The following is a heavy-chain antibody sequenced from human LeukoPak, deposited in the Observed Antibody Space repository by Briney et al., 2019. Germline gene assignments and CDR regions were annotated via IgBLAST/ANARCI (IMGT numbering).Heavy chain of an antibody. V-gene: IGHV3-33*01. Sequence: GRSLRLSCAASGFTFSSYVMHWVRQAPGKGLEWVAVIWYDGSNKYYADSVKGRFTISRDNSKNTPYLQMNSLRAEDTAVYYCARERGQQLAPGYFQHWGQGTLVTVSS. CDR3: ARERGQQLAPGYFQH. D-gene: IGHD6-13*01. CDR2: IWYDGSNK. CDR1: GFTFSSYV. J-gene: IGHJ1*01.